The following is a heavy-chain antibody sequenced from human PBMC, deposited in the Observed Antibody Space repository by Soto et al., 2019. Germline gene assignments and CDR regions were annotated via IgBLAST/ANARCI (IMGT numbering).Heavy chain of an antibody. CDR2: VYYSGTT. V-gene: IGHV4-59*08. CDR1: SASISYYY. D-gene: IGHD2-2*03. J-gene: IGHJ4*02. CDR3: ARLIGYCTTTSCQPYFDY. Sequence: QVQLQESGPGLVKPSETLSLTCTVSSASISYYYWSWIRQPPGKGLEWIGYVYYSGTTNYNPSLKSRVTMSVDTSKNQFSLKLNSVTAADTAVYFCARLIGYCTTTSCQPYFDYWGQGTLVTFSS.